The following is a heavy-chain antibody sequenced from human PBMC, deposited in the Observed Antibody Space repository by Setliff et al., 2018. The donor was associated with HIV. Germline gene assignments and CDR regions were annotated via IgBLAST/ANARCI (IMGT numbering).Heavy chain of an antibody. V-gene: IGHV1-2*06. CDR2: INLNSGGT. Sequence: ASVKVSCKASGYTFSDYYIHWVRQAPGQGLEWMGRINLNSGGTTYAQRFQGRVTMTWDTSISTAYMELSRLTSDDTAVYYCARSSISEYLLYYWGHGTLVTVSS. D-gene: IGHD2-2*02. CDR3: ARSSISEYLLYY. CDR1: GYTFSDYY. J-gene: IGHJ4*01.